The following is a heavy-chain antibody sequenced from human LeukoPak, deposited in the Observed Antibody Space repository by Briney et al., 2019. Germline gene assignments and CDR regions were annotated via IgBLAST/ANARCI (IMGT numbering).Heavy chain of an antibody. D-gene: IGHD3-16*01. CDR1: GYTFINYG. V-gene: IGHV1-18*01. CDR3: ARKGSGEEEDDY. Sequence: ASVKVSCKASGYTFINYGITWVRQAPGQGLEWMGWIGAYNGNAYYGKKFQGRVTMTTDTSTNTAHMQLTSPRSDDTAIYYCARKGSGEEEDDYWGQGTLITVSS. CDR2: IGAYNGNA. J-gene: IGHJ4*02.